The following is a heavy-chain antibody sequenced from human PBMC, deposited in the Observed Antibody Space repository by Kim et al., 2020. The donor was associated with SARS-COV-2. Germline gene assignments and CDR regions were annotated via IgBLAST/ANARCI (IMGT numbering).Heavy chain of an antibody. CDR2: INGDGNDT. D-gene: IGHD1-1*01. J-gene: IGHJ4*02. CDR1: GFIFRDYA. CDR3: AKDPFDEKGWKFDG. V-gene: IGHV3-23*01. Sequence: GGSLRLSCAASGFIFRDYAMNWVRQAPGKGLEWVAGINGDGNDTFYRDSVKGRFSISRDNFRNVVYLQMNSLRSDDADLSFFAKDPFDEKGWKFDGWCQGTLVTVSS.